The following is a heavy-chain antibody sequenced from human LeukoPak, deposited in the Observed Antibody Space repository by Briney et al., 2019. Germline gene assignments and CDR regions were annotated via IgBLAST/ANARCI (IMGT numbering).Heavy chain of an antibody. J-gene: IGHJ4*02. CDR1: GYTFTSYD. CDR2: MNPNSGNT. Sequence: ASVKVSCKASGYTFTSYDINRVRQATGQGLEWMGWMNPNSGNTGYAQKFQGRLTITRNTSISTAYMELSSLRSEDTAVYYCARCDFSVGSCYLIRWGQGTLVTVSS. D-gene: IGHD2-15*01. CDR3: ARCDFSVGSCYLIR. V-gene: IGHV1-8*01.